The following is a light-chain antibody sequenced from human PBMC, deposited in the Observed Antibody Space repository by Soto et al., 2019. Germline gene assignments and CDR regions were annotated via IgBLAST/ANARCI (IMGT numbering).Light chain of an antibody. Sequence: EIVMTQSQATLSVSTGERATLSCRASQSVSSNLAWYQQKPGQAPRLLMYGASTRATGIPDRFSGSGSGTEFTLTISSLQSEDFAVYYCQQHNNWPPWTFGQGTKVEIK. J-gene: IGKJ1*01. CDR3: QQHNNWPPWT. CDR2: GAS. CDR1: QSVSSN. V-gene: IGKV3-15*01.